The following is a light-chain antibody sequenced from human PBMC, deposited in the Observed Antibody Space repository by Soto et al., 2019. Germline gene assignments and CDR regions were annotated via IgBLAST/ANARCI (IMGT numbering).Light chain of an antibody. Sequence: EVVLTQSPGTLSLSSGERATLSCRASESVSSSYLAWYQQKPGQAPRLLIYGASSSATGIPDRFSGSGSGTDFTLTITRLEAEDVAVYYCQHYGNSPFAFGQGTKLEIK. CDR1: ESVSSSY. CDR2: GAS. V-gene: IGKV3-20*01. CDR3: QHYGNSPFA. J-gene: IGKJ2*01.